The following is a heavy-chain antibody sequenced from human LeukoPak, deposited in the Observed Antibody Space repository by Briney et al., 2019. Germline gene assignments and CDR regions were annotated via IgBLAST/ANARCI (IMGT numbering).Heavy chain of an antibody. V-gene: IGHV4-39*01. D-gene: IGHD1-1*01. Sequence: PSETLSLTCTVSGGSISSSSYSWGWIRQPPGKGLEWIGSIYYSGSTYYNPSLKSRVTISVDTSKNQFSLKLSSVTAADTAVYYCARSNFFDYWGQGTLVTVSS. CDR1: GGSISSSSYS. CDR3: ARSNFFDY. J-gene: IGHJ4*02. CDR2: IYYSGST.